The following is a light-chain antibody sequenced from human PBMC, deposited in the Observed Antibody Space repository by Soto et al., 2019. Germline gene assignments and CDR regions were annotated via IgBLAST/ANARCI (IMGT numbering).Light chain of an antibody. CDR3: QQHGSSIT. V-gene: IGKV3-20*01. CDR1: QSVSSSY. CDR2: GAS. Sequence: EIVLTQSPGTLSLSPGEIATLSCRASQSVSSSYLAWYQQQPGQAPRLLIYGASSRATGIPDRFSGSGSGTDFTLTISRLEPEDFAVYYCQQHGSSITFGQGTRLEMK. J-gene: IGKJ5*01.